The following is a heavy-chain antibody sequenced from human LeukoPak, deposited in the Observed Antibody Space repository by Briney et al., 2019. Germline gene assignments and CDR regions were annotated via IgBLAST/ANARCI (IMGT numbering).Heavy chain of an antibody. D-gene: IGHD6-13*01. V-gene: IGHV4-4*02. CDR3: ARGEYSSSWYSYYYGMDV. J-gene: IGHJ6*02. CDR1: GGSISSSNW. Sequence: SETLSLTCAVSGGSISSSNWWSWVRQPPGKGLEWIGEIYHSGSTNYNPSLKSRVTISVDTSKNQFSLKLSSVTAADTAVYYCARGEYSSSWYSYYYGMDVWGQGTTVTVSS. CDR2: IYHSGST.